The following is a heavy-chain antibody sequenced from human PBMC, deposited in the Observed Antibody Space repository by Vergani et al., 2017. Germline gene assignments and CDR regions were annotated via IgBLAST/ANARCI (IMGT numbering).Heavy chain of an antibody. J-gene: IGHJ4*02. Sequence: QVQLQQSGPGLVKPSQPLSLPSPTSRDPVSRNSPAWNWIRHSPSTCLVWLGRTYYRSKWYNDYAVSVKSRITINPDTSKNQFSLQLNSVTPEDTAVYYCARGSYPPRSSSFDYWGQGTLVTGSS. CDR3: ARGSYPPRSSSFDY. D-gene: IGHD6-6*01. CDR2: TYYRSKWYN. V-gene: IGHV6-1*01. CDR1: RDPVSRNSPA.